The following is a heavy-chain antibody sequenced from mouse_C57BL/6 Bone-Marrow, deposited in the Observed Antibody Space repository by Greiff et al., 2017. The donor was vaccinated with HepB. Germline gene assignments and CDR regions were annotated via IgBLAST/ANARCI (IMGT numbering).Heavy chain of an antibody. CDR1: GFTFSSYA. CDR3: ARGGWLPYYFDY. J-gene: IGHJ2*01. CDR2: ISDGGSYT. D-gene: IGHD2-3*01. Sequence: EVKLEESGGGLVKPGGSLKLSCAASGFTFSSYAMSWVRQTPEKRLEWVATISDGGSYTYYPDNVKGRFTISRDNAKNNLYLQMSHLKSEDTAMYYCARGGWLPYYFDYWGKGTTLTVSS. V-gene: IGHV5-4*03.